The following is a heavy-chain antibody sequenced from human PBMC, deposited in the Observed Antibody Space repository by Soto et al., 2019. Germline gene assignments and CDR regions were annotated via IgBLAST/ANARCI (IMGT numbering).Heavy chain of an antibody. CDR3: ARAVAYCGGDCWYNWFDP. CDR2: SIPIFGTA. J-gene: IGHJ5*02. Sequence: QVQLVQSGAEVKKPGSSVKVSCKASGGTFSSYAISWVRQAPGQGLEWMGGSIPIFGTANYAQKFQGRVTITADESTSTAYMELSSLRSEDTAVYYCARAVAYCGGDCWYNWFDPWGQGTLVTVSS. CDR1: GGTFSSYA. V-gene: IGHV1-69*01. D-gene: IGHD2-21*02.